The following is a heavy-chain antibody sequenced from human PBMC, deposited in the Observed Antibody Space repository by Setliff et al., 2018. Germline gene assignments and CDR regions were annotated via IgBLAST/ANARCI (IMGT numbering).Heavy chain of an antibody. V-gene: IGHV1-69*13. CDR2: IVPVFGTR. Sequence: SVKVSCKASGYTFGAHYIHWVRQAPGQGLEWMGGIVPVFGTRNYAQKFQGRVTFTADDSATTTYMELSSLTSEDTAIYYCARNMGMGQRDYFDYWGRGTLVTVSS. CDR1: GYTFGAHY. D-gene: IGHD6-13*01. J-gene: IGHJ4*02. CDR3: ARNMGMGQRDYFDY.